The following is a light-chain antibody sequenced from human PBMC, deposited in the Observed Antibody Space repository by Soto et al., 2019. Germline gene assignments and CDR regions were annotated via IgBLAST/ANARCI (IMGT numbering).Light chain of an antibody. CDR3: LVVYSDAGV. CDR1: TGAVTSGHY. J-gene: IGLJ3*02. Sequence: QTVVTQEPSLTVSPGGTVTLTCGSSTGAVTSGHYPYWFQQKAGQAPRTLIYDTYNKQSWTPARFSGSLLGGKAALTLSGAQPEDEADYYCLVVYSDAGVFGGGTKLTVL. V-gene: IGLV7-46*01. CDR2: DTY.